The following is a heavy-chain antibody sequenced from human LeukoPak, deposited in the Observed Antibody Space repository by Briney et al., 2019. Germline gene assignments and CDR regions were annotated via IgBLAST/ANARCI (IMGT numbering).Heavy chain of an antibody. CDR3: AKGGFVVIPAARGGFDY. D-gene: IGHD2-2*01. V-gene: IGHV3-48*01. Sequence: GGSLRLSCAASGFTFSDYSMNWVRQAPGKGLEWVSYISFSVNTKYYGDSVKGRFTISRDNSKNTVYLQMNSLRTEDTALYYCAKGGFVVIPAARGGFDYWGQGTLVTVSS. CDR2: ISFSVNTK. CDR1: GFTFSDYS. J-gene: IGHJ4*02.